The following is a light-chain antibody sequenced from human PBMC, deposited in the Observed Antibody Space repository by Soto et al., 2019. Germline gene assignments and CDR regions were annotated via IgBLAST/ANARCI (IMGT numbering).Light chain of an antibody. V-gene: IGLV1-47*01. CDR3: AAWDDSLRGWV. CDR2: RNN. J-gene: IGLJ3*02. CDR1: SSNIGSNY. Sequence: QSVLTQPPSASGTPGPRVTIYCSGSSSNIGSNYVYWYQQLPGTAPKLLIHRNNQRPSGVPDRLSGSKSGTSASRAISGLLSEDEAEYYGAAWDDSLRGWVLGGGTKLTVL.